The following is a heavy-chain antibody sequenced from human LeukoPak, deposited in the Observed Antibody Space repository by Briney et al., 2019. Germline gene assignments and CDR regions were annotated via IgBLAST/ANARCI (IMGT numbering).Heavy chain of an antibody. CDR2: IKQDGSEK. CDR1: GLTVSSNF. J-gene: IGHJ5*02. CDR3: ARGGGTWKGFDP. Sequence: GGSLRLSCAATGLTVSSNFMSWVRQAPGKGLEWVANIKQDGSEKYYVDSVKGRFTISRDNAKNSLYLQMNSLRAEDTAVYYCARGGGTWKGFDPWGQGTLVTVSS. D-gene: IGHD2-15*01. V-gene: IGHV3-7*01.